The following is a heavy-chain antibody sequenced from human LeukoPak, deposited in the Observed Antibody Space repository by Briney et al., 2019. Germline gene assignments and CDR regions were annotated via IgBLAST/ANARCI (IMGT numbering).Heavy chain of an antibody. V-gene: IGHV3-13*01. CDR1: GFTLGRHD. CDR3: VREARGYHYTYFDY. Sequence: GGSLRLSCTASGFTLGRHDMHWVRQTTGEGLEWVAALASGSQTFYAGSVKGRFTVSREDAKNSLYLQMNSLRAGDTPVYYCVREARGYHYTYFDYWGQGTLVTVSS. D-gene: IGHD5-18*01. J-gene: IGHJ4*02. CDR2: LASGSQT.